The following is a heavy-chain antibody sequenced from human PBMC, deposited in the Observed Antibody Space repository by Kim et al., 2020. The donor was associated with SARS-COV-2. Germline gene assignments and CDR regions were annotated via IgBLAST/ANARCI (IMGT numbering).Heavy chain of an antibody. J-gene: IGHJ4*02. D-gene: IGHD3-22*01. V-gene: IGHV1-18*01. CDR3: ARDHKEDYYGSSGYYYPY. CDR2: ISAYNGNT. Sequence: ASVKVSCKASGYTFTSYGISWVRQAPGQGLEWMGWISAYNGNTNYAQKLQGRVTMTTDTSTSTAYMELRSLRSDDTAVYYCARDHKEDYYGSSGYYYPYWGQGTLVTVSS. CDR1: GYTFTSYG.